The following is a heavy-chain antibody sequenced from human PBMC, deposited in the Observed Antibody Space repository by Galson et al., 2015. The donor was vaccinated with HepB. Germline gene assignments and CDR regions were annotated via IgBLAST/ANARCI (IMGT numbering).Heavy chain of an antibody. CDR2: ISGSGGST. CDR3: AKAGQQLEYYYGMDV. V-gene: IGHV3-23*01. CDR1: GFTFSSYA. D-gene: IGHD6-13*01. J-gene: IGHJ6*02. Sequence: LRLSCAASGFTFSSYAMSWVRQAPGKGLEWVSAISGSGGSTYYADSVKGRFTISRDNSKNTLYLQMNSLRAEDTAVYYCAKAGQQLEYYYGMDVWGQGTTVTVSS.